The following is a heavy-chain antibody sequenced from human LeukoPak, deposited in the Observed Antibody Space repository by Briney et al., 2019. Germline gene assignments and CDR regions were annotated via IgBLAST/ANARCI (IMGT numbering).Heavy chain of an antibody. Sequence: SETLSLTCTVSGTSISHYHWTWIRQPAGKGLEWIGHISPSGSINYNPSLKSRVTMSVDTSKKQFSLKLSSVTAADTAVYYCARGRSFRYLDWSLDYWGQGTLVTVSS. CDR2: ISPSGSI. V-gene: IGHV4-4*07. CDR3: ARGRSFRYLDWSLDY. J-gene: IGHJ4*02. CDR1: GTSISHYH. D-gene: IGHD3-9*01.